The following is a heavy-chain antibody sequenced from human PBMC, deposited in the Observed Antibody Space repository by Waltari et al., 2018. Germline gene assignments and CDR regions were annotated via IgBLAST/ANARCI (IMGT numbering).Heavy chain of an antibody. CDR1: GFTFSSYA. CDR3: AKQFGSGTYYLDY. CDR2: VSGSGGST. V-gene: IGHV3-23*01. J-gene: IGHJ4*02. D-gene: IGHD3-10*01. Sequence: EVQLLESGGGLVQPGGSLRLSCAASGFTFSSYAMSWVRQAPGKGLKWVSAVSGSGGSTYYADSVKGRCTSSRDNSKNTLYLQMDSLRAEDTAVYYCAKQFGSGTYYLDYWGQGTRVTVSS.